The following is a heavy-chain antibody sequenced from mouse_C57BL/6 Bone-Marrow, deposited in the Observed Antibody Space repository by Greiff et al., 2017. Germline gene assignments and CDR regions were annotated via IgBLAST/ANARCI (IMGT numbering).Heavy chain of an antibody. CDR2: ISDGGSYT. J-gene: IGHJ4*01. CDR1: GFTFSSYA. V-gene: IGHV5-4*01. Sequence: EVQGVESGGGLVKPGGSLKLSCAASGFTFSSYAMSWVRQTPETRLEWVATISDGGSYTYYPDNVKGRFTISRDNAKNNLYLQMSHLKSEDTAMYYCARITTVHYYAMDYWGQGTSVTVAS. D-gene: IGHD1-1*01. CDR3: ARITTVHYYAMDY.